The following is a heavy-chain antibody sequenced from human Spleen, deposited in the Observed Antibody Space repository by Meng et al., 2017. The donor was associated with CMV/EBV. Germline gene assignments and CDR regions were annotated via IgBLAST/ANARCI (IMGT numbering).Heavy chain of an antibody. CDR2: INPNSGGT. Sequence: CKASGYNFTGYYMHWVRQAPGQGLEWMGRINPNSGGTNYAQKFQGRVTMTRDASISTAYMELSRLRSDDTAVYYCALAAAGTIWFDPWGQGTLVTVSS. D-gene: IGHD6-13*01. CDR1: GYNFTGYY. J-gene: IGHJ5*02. V-gene: IGHV1-2*06. CDR3: ALAAAGTIWFDP.